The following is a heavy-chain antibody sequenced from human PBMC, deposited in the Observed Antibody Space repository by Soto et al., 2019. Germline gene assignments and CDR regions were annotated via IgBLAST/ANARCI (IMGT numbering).Heavy chain of an antibody. J-gene: IGHJ4*02. CDR2: IYSGGST. Sequence: EVQLVESGGGLVQPGGSLRLSCAASGFTVSTKYMSWVRQAPGKGLEWVSVIYSGGSTFYADSVRGRFTISRDNSKNTGKLQRNSLRAEDTAVYYCARDPWAADYWGQGTLVTVSA. V-gene: IGHV3-66*01. CDR1: GFTVSTKY. D-gene: IGHD3-16*01. CDR3: ARDPWAADY.